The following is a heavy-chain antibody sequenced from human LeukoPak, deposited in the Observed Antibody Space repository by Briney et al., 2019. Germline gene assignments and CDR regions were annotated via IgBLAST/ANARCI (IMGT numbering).Heavy chain of an antibody. CDR2: INPNSGGT. J-gene: IGHJ6*02. D-gene: IGHD6-19*01. CDR1: GYTFTGYY. V-gene: IGHV1-2*02. CDR3: ARDLAPPYSSGWYFNYYGMDV. Sequence: ASVKVSCKASGYTFTGYYMHWVRQAPGQGLEWMGWINPNSGGTNYAQKFQGRVTMTRDMSISTAHMELSRLRSDDTAVYYCARDLAPPYSSGWYFNYYGMDVWGQGTTVTVSS.